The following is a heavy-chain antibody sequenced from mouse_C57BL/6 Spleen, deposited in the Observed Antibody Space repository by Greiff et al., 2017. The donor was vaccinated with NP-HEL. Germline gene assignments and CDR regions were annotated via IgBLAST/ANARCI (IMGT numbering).Heavy chain of an antibody. CDR3: AIYDGYVYAMDY. J-gene: IGHJ4*01. D-gene: IGHD2-3*01. Sequence: QVQLQQPGTELVKPGASVKLSCKASGYTFTSYWMHWVKQRPGQGLEWIGNINPSNGGTNYNEKFKSKATLTVDNSSSTAYMQLSSLTSEDSAVYYCAIYDGYVYAMDYWGQGTSVTVSS. CDR2: INPSNGGT. CDR1: GYTFTSYW. V-gene: IGHV1-53*01.